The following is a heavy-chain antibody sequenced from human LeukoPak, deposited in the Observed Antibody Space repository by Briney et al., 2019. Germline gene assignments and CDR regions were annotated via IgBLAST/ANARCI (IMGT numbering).Heavy chain of an antibody. CDR1: GFTFSSYA. D-gene: IGHD3-22*01. CDR3: AKDSSPYYYDSSGYYPYWYFDL. Sequence: GGSLRLSCAASGFTFSSYAMSWVRQAPGKGLEWVSAISGSGGSTYYADSVKGRFTISRDNSKNTWYLQMNSLRAEDTAVYYCAKDSSPYYYDSSGYYPYWYFDLWGRGTLVTVSS. V-gene: IGHV3-23*01. J-gene: IGHJ2*01. CDR2: ISGSGGST.